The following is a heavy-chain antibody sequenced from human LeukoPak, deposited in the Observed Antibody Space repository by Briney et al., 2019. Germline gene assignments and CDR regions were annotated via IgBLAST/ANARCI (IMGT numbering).Heavy chain of an antibody. CDR1: GITFRSYG. V-gene: IGHV3-30*18. J-gene: IGHJ4*02. CDR3: AKVGPQYCSTTSCYFDY. D-gene: IGHD2-2*01. CDR2: ISYDGSNK. Sequence: GGSLRLSCAASGITFRSYGMHWVRQAPGKGLEWVAVISYDGSNKYYADSVKGRFTISRDNSKNTLYLQMNSLRAEDTAVYYCAKVGPQYCSTTSCYFDYWGQGTLVTVSS.